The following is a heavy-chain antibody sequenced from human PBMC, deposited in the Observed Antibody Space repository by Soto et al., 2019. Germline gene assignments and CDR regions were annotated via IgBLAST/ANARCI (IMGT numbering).Heavy chain of an antibody. J-gene: IGHJ4*02. Sequence: EVQLLESGGGLVQPGGSLRLSCAASGFTFSSYAMNWVRQAPGKGLEWVSTISGSGVSTYYADSVKGRFTISRDNSKNTQYLQMNSLRAEDTAVYYCANDRQGSYFDYWGQGTLVTVSS. V-gene: IGHV3-23*01. CDR2: ISGSGVST. CDR1: GFTFSSYA. CDR3: ANDRQGSYFDY. D-gene: IGHD1-26*01.